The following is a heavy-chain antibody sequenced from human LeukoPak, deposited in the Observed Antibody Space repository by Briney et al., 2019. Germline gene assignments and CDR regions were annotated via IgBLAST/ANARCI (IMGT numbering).Heavy chain of an antibody. V-gene: IGHV3-13*04. D-gene: IGHD3-22*01. CDR3: ARRPRDYYDSSGTRVRNWYFDL. Sequence: PRGSPRLSCAASKFTFSSYDMHWVRQATGKGLEWVSAIGTAGDTYYPGSVKGRFTISRENAKNSLYLQMNSLRAGDTAVYYCARRPRDYYDSSGTRVRNWYFDLWGRGTLVTVSS. CDR2: IGTAGDT. J-gene: IGHJ2*01. CDR1: KFTFSSYD.